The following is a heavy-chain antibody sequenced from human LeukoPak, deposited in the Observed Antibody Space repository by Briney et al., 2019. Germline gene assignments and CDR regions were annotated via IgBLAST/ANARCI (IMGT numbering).Heavy chain of an antibody. V-gene: IGHV1-3*01. CDR1: GYTFTSYA. CDR2: INAGNGNT. Sequence: GASVKVSCKASGYTFTSYAMHWVRQAPGQRLEWMGWINAGNGNTKYSQKFQGRVTITRDTSASTAYMELSSLRSEDTAVYYCAREPYYDFWSGYSGGLNWFDPWGQGTLVTVSS. CDR3: AREPYYDFWSGYSGGLNWFDP. J-gene: IGHJ5*02. D-gene: IGHD3-3*01.